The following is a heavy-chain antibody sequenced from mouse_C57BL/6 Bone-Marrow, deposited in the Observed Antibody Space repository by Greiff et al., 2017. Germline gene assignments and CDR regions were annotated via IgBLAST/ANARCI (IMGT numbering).Heavy chain of an antibody. CDR2: IYPGSGNT. CDR3: ARWSTTVVARYFDY. D-gene: IGHD1-1*01. CDR1: GYSFTSYY. J-gene: IGHJ2*01. Sequence: VQLQQSGPELVKPGASVKISCKASGYSFTSYYIHWVKRRPGQGLEWIGWIYPGSGNTKYNEKFKGKATLTADTSSSTAYMQLSSLTSEDSAVYYCARWSTTVVARYFDYWGQGTTLTVSS. V-gene: IGHV1-66*01.